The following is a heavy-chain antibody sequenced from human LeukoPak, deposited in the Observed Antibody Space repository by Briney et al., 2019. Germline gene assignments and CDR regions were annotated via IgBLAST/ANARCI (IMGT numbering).Heavy chain of an antibody. CDR1: GGSVSGYF. Sequence: PSETLSLTCTVSGGSVSGYFWSWIRQPAGKGLEWIGRIYSSGSNNYYPSLKSRVTMSLDTSKNHLSLNLSSVTAADTAVYYCAGEPTSGREPTSGRPLDYWGQGTLVTVPS. CDR3: AGEPTSGREPTSGRPLDY. J-gene: IGHJ4*01. CDR2: IYSSGSN. V-gene: IGHV4-4*07. D-gene: IGHD5-12*01.